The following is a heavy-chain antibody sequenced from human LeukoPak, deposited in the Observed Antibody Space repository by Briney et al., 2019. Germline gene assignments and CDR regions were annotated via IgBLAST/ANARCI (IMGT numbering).Heavy chain of an antibody. Sequence: GGSLRLSCAASGFTVSSLRMSWVRQAPGRGPEWVSNINQDGGTTYYVASVKGRFTMSRDNAKNSLSLQMSSLRAEDTAVYYCTKDRQGPNQYLMDVWGKGTTVSVS. CDR1: GFTVSSLR. D-gene: IGHD2-2*01. CDR3: TKDRQGPNQYLMDV. J-gene: IGHJ6*04. V-gene: IGHV3-7*01. CDR2: INQDGGTT.